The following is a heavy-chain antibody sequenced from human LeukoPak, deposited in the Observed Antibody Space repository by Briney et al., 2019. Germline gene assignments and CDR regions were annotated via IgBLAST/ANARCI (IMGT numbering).Heavy chain of an antibody. CDR2: INSDGSST. J-gene: IGHJ4*02. CDR3: ARPGYSYGRYFDY. V-gene: IGHV3-74*01. CDR1: GFTFSSYW. Sequence: PGGSLRLSCAASGFTFSSYWMHWVRQAPGKGLGWVSRINSDGSSTSYADSVKGRFTISRDNAKNTLYLQMNSLRAEDTAVYYCARPGYSYGRYFDYWGQGTLVTVPS. D-gene: IGHD5-18*01.